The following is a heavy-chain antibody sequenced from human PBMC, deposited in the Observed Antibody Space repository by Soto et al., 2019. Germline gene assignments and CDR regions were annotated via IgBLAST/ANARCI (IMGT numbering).Heavy chain of an antibody. J-gene: IGHJ6*02. CDR1: GFTFSSYA. CDR2: ITSNGGNT. Sequence: EVQLVESGGGLVQPGGSLRLSCAASGFTFSSYAMHWVRQAPGKGLEYVSGITSNGGNTDYASSVKGRFTISRDNSKNTLYLQMGSLRAEDMAVYYCARRIPFGYGMDVWGQGTTVIVSS. V-gene: IGHV3-64*01. D-gene: IGHD2-21*01. CDR3: ARRIPFGYGMDV.